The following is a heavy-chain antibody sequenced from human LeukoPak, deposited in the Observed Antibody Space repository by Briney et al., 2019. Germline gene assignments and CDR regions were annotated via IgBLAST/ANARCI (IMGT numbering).Heavy chain of an antibody. J-gene: IGHJ4*02. CDR3: AKGGKWDVTPFDY. V-gene: IGHV3-23*01. CDR1: GFTFTSYS. Sequence: GGSLRLSCAASGFTFTSYSMNWVRQPPGKGLEWVSTISGGDGSTYYADSVKGRFTISRDNSKNTLYLQVNSLRAEDTAVYYCAKGGKWDVTPFDYWGQGTLVTVSS. D-gene: IGHD1-26*01. CDR2: ISGGDGST.